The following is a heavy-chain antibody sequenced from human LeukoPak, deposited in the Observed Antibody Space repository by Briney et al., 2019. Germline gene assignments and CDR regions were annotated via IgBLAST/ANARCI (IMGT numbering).Heavy chain of an antibody. CDR3: ARDKGLLWFGELLFYDAFDI. V-gene: IGHV4-38-2*02. CDR2: IYHSGSI. CDR1: GYSISSGYY. Sequence: SETLSLTCTVSGYSISSGYYWGWIRQPPGKGLEWIGIIYHSGSIYYSPSLKSRVTLSVDTSKNQFSLKLTSVTAADTAVYYCARDKGLLWFGELLFYDAFDIWGQGTMVTVSS. D-gene: IGHD3-10*01. J-gene: IGHJ3*02.